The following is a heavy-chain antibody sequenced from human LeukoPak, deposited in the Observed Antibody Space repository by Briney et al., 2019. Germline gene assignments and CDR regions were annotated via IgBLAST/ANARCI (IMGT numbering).Heavy chain of an antibody. CDR1: GFPFSSYS. V-gene: IGHV3-21*01. D-gene: IGHD5-12*01. CDR2: ISSGGGYI. Sequence: GGSLRLSCAASGFPFSSYSLNWVRQAPGEGVEWVSSISSGGGYIYYADSVKGRVTISRDNAKNSLYLQMNSLRAEDTALYYCPQATGGFDYYFDSWGQGPLVSVSS. J-gene: IGHJ4*02. CDR3: PQATGGFDYYFDS.